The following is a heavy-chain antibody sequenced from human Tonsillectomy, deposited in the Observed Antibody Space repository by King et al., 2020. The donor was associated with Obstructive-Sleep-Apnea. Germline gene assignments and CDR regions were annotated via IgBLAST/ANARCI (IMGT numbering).Heavy chain of an antibody. J-gene: IGHJ4*02. CDR3: ARAGDEWELLYYFDY. D-gene: IGHD1-26*01. Sequence: LQLQESGPGLVKPSETLSLTCTVSGGSISSSSYYWGWIRQPPGKGLEWIGSIYYSGSTYYNPSLKSRVTISVDTSKNQFSLKLSSVTAADTAVYYCARAGDEWELLYYFDYWGQGTLVTVSS. CDR1: GGSISSSSYY. V-gene: IGHV4-39*07. CDR2: IYYSGST.